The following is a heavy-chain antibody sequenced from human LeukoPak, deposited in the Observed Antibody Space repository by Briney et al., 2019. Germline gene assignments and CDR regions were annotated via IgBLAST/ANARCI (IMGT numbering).Heavy chain of an antibody. D-gene: IGHD5-18*01. J-gene: IGHJ2*01. CDR3: ARGESWIQNFDL. CDR1: GGSISSYY. V-gene: IGHV4-4*07. CDR2: IYTSGST. Sequence: SETLSLTCTVSGGSISSYYWSWIRQPAGKGLEWIGRIYTSGSTNYNPSLKSRVTMSVDTSKNQFSLKLSSVTAADTAVYYCARGESWIQNFDLWAVAPWSLSPQ.